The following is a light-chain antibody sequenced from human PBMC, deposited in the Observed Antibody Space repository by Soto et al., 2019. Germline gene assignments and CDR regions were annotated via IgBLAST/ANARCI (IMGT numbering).Light chain of an antibody. CDR1: SSDIGNYNF. J-gene: IGLJ2*01. CDR2: EVT. V-gene: IGLV2-8*01. CDR3: SSYTGTNHVV. Sequence: QSVLSQPPSASGSPGQSVTISCTGTSSDIGNYNFVSWYQHHPGKAPKLMIYEVTKRPSGVPDRFSGSKSGNTASLTVSGLRAEDEADYYCSSYTGTNHVVFGGGTKVTVL.